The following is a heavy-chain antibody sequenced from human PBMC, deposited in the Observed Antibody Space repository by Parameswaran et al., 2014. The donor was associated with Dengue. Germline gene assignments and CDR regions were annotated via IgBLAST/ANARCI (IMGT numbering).Heavy chain of an antibody. D-gene: IGHD5-18*01. CDR2: ISGRGGST. Sequence: SNARWIRQPPGKGLEWVSVISGRGGSTYYADSVKGRFTISRDNSKNTLYLQMNSLRAEDTAVYYCAKDRGYSYGLGPLFDYWGQGTLVTVSS. V-gene: IGHV3-23*01. J-gene: IGHJ4*02. CDR1: SNA. CDR3: AKDRGYSYGLGPLFDY.